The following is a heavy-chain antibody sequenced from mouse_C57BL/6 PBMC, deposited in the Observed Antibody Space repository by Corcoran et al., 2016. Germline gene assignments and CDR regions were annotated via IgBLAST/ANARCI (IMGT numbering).Heavy chain of an antibody. CDR2: INPNNGGT. CDR3: ATRPGYFDY. Sequence: EVQLQQSGPELVKPGASVKISCKASGYTFTDYYMNWVKQSHGKSLEWIGDINPNNGGTSYNQKFKGKATLTVDKSSSTAYMELRSLTSEDSAVYYCATRPGYFDYWGQGTTLTVSS. J-gene: IGHJ2*01. V-gene: IGHV1-26*01. CDR1: GYTFTDYY.